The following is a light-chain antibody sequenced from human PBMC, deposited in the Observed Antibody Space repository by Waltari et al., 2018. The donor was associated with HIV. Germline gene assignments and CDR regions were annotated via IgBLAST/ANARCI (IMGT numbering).Light chain of an antibody. CDR1: DSDIGTYKL. CDR2: EVN. V-gene: IGLV2-8*01. CDR3: ASYRGLNNLGV. J-gene: IGLJ1*01. Sequence: HSDLTQPPSASGSPGQSVTISCTGSDSDIGTYKLVSWYQHHPGNAPKLIIYEVNTRPSGVPDRFSGSKSGDTASLTVSGLQAEDEADYYCASYRGLNNLGVFGTGTKVTVL.